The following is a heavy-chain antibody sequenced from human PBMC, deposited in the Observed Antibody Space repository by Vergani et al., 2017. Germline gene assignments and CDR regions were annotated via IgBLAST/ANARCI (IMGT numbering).Heavy chain of an antibody. V-gene: IGHV3-30*03. CDR1: GFTFSSYG. D-gene: IGHD3-10*01. J-gene: IGHJ5*02. CDR3: ARDQEGSGCFRFDP. CDR2: ISYDGSNK. Sequence: QVQLVESGGGVVQPGRSLRLSCAASGFTFSSYGMHWVRQAPGKGLEWVAVISYDGSNKYYADSVKGRFTISRDNSKNTLYLQMNSLRAEDTAVYYCARDQEGSGCFRFDPWGQGTLVTVSS.